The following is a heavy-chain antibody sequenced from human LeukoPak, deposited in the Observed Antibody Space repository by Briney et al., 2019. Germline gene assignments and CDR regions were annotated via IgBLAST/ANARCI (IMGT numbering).Heavy chain of an antibody. D-gene: IGHD6-13*01. CDR2: IYYSGST. V-gene: IGHV4-59*01. J-gene: IGHJ4*02. Sequence: PSETLSLTCTVSGGSISSYYWSWIRQPTGKGLEWIGYIYYSGSTNYNPSLKSRVTISVDTSKNQFSLKLSSVTAADTAVYYCARYRQAGFDYWGQGTLFTVSS. CDR3: ARYRQAGFDY. CDR1: GGSISSYY.